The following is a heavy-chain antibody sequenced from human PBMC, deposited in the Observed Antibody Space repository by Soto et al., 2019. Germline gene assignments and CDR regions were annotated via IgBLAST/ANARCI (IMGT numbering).Heavy chain of an antibody. CDR2: IYPGDSDT. J-gene: IGHJ6*02. CDR1: GYSFTSYW. D-gene: IGHD3-3*01. CDR3: ARGSGYYTRLGLNYGMDV. V-gene: IGHV5-51*01. Sequence: GESLKISCKGSGYSFTSYWIGWVRQMPGKGLEWMGIIYPGDSDTRYSPSFQGQVTISADKSISTAYLQWSSLKASDTAMYYCARGSGYYTRLGLNYGMDVWGQGTTVTVSS.